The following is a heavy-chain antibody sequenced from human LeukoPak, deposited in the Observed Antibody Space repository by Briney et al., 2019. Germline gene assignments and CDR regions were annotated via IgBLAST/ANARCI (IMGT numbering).Heavy chain of an antibody. CDR1: GGSISSYY. D-gene: IGHD6-6*01. J-gene: IGHJ4*02. CDR3: ASTPAGSSSSLDY. Sequence: SETLSLTCTVSGGSISSYYWSWIRQPPGKGLEWIGYIYYSGSTNYNPSLKSRVTISVDTSKNQFSLKLSSVTAADTAVYYCASTPAGSSSSLDYWGQGTLVTVSS. CDR2: IYYSGST. V-gene: IGHV4-59*01.